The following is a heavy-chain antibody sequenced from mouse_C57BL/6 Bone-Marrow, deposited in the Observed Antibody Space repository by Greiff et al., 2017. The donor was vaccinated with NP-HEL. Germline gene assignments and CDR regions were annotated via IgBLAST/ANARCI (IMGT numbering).Heavy chain of an antibody. CDR1: GYAFTNYL. Sequence: QVQVQQSGAELVRPGTSVKLSCKASGYAFTNYLIEWVKQRPGQGLEWIGVINPGSGGTNYNEKFKGKATLTADKSSSTAYMQLSSLTSEDSAVYFCAVHYYGNCYYLDYWGQGTSLTVSS. CDR2: INPGSGGT. V-gene: IGHV1-54*01. CDR3: AVHYYGNCYYLDY. J-gene: IGHJ2*02. D-gene: IGHD2-1*01.